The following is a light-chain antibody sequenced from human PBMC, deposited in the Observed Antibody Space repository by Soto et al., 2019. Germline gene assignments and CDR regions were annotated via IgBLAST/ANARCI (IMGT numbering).Light chain of an antibody. V-gene: IGKV1-5*01. Sequence: IQTTQSPSTLSASVGDTVTITCRASQTISVSLAWYQQKPGKAPNLLIYDASTLQGGVPSRFSGSGSGTEFTLTVTSLQPEDFATYFCQQYDKYSTFGHGTKVDIK. CDR3: QQYDKYST. J-gene: IGKJ1*01. CDR1: QTISVS. CDR2: DAS.